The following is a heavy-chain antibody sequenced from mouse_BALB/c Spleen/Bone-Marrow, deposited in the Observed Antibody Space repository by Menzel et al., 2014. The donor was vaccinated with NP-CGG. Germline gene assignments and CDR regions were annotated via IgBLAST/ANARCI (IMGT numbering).Heavy chain of an antibody. V-gene: IGHV14-3*02. D-gene: IGHD1-1*01. CDR3: TRNYVSHYFDY. J-gene: IGHJ2*01. CDR2: IDPANDNS. CDR1: GFNIKDTF. Sequence: EVQVVESGAELVKPGASVKLSCAASGFNIKDTFIHWVKQRPEQGLEWIGSIDPANDNSKFDPKFQGKATLTADTSSNTAYLQLSSLTSENTAVYFCTRNYVSHYFDYWGQGTTLTVPS.